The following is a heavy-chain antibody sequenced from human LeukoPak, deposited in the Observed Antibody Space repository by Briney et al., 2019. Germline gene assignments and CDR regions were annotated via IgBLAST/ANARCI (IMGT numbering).Heavy chain of an antibody. D-gene: IGHD5-18*01. Sequence: SETLSLTCTVSGGSISSYYWSWIRQPPGKGLEWIGEINHSGSTNYNPSLKSRVTISVDTSKNQFSLKLSSVTAADTAVYYCARGRGYSYGSPYLNYWGQGTLVTVSS. V-gene: IGHV4-34*01. J-gene: IGHJ4*02. CDR1: GGSISSYY. CDR2: INHSGST. CDR3: ARGRGYSYGSPYLNY.